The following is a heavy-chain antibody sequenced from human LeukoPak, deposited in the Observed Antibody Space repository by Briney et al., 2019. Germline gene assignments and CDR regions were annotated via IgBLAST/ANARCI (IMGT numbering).Heavy chain of an antibody. CDR2: IYYSGST. CDR1: GGSISSYY. D-gene: IGHD1-26*01. V-gene: IGHV4-59*01. Sequence: SETLSLTCTVSGGSISSYYWGWIRQPPGKGLEWIGYIYYSGSTNYNPSLKSRVTISVDTSKNQFSLKLSSVTAADTAVYYCARVSVGAVRYWFDPWGQGTLVTVSS. J-gene: IGHJ5*02. CDR3: ARVSVGAVRYWFDP.